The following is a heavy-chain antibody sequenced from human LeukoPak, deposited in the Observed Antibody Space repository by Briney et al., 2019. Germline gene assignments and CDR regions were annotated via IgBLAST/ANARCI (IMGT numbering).Heavy chain of an antibody. CDR1: GGSSSGYY. V-gene: IGHV4-34*01. J-gene: IGHJ4*02. CDR3: ASIAAAGFDY. CDR2: INHSGST. Sequence: PSETLSLTCAVYGGSSSGYYWSWIRQPPGKGLEWIGEINHSGSTNYNPSLKSRVTISVDTSKNQFSLKLSSVTAADTAVYYCASIAAAGFDYWGQGTLVTVSS. D-gene: IGHD6-13*01.